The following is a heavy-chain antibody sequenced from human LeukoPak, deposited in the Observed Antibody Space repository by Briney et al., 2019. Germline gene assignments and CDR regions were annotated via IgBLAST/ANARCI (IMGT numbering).Heavy chain of an antibody. J-gene: IGHJ4*02. D-gene: IGHD4-17*01. Sequence: SETLSLTCAVYGGSFSGYYWSWIRQPPGKGLEWIGEINHSGSTNYNPSLKSRVTISVDTSKNQFSLKLSSVTAADTAVYYCARFYGLGYFDYWGQGTLVTVSP. CDR1: GGSFSGYY. CDR2: INHSGST. CDR3: ARFYGLGYFDY. V-gene: IGHV4-34*01.